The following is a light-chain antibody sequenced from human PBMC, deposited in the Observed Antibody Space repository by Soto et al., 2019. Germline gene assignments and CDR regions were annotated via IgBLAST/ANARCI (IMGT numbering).Light chain of an antibody. CDR2: YDS. CDR3: QVWDSSSDHWV. Sequence: SYELTQPPSGSVAPGKTARITCGGNNIGSKSVHWYQQKPGQAPVLVIYYDSDRPSGIPERVSGSNSGNTATLTISRVEAGDEADYYCQVWDSSSDHWVFGGGTKVTVL. V-gene: IGLV3-21*04. CDR1: NIGSKS. J-gene: IGLJ3*02.